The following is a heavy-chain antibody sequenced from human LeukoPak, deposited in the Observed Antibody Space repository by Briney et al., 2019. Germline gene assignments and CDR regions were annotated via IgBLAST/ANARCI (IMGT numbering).Heavy chain of an antibody. V-gene: IGHV2-5*02. CDR2: IYWDDDK. CDR1: GFSLSTSGVG. D-gene: IGHD6-13*01. CDR3: AHCEKGIAALY. Sequence: SGPTLVNPTQTLTLTCTFSGFSLSTSGVGVGWIRQPPGKALEWLALIYWDDDKRYSPSLKSRLTITKDTSKNQVVLTMTNMDPXXXXXXXXAHCEKGIAALYWGQGTLVTVSS. J-gene: IGHJ4*02.